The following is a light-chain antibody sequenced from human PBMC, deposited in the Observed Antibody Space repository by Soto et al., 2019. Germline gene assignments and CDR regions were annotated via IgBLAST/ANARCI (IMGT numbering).Light chain of an antibody. CDR2: AAS. V-gene: IGKV1-39*01. Sequence: DIQMTQSPSSLSASVGDRVTITCRASQSISSYLNWYQQKPGKAPKLLIYAASSLQSGVPSRFSGNGSGTDFTLTISILQPEDFATYYCQQSYSTPFTFGQGTRLEIK. CDR1: QSISSY. J-gene: IGKJ5*01. CDR3: QQSYSTPFT.